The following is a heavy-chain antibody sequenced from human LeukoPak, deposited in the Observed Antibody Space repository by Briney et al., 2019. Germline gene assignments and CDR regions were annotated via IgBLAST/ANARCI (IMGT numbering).Heavy chain of an antibody. CDR3: AREKDYLFDY. V-gene: IGHV1-18*01. CDR1: GYTFTTYA. D-gene: IGHD4-17*01. J-gene: IGHJ4*02. Sequence: ASVKVSCKASGYTFTTYAISWVRQAPGQGLEWMGWISAYSGNTNYAQNLQGRVTMTTDTSTSTAYMELRSLRSDDTAVYYCAREKDYLFDYWGQGTLVTVSS. CDR2: ISAYSGNT.